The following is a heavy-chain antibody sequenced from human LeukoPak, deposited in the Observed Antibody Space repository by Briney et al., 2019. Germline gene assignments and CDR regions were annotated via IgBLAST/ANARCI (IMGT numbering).Heavy chain of an antibody. CDR2: ISSSGSTI. CDR3: AGEGGAEPGGWFGELLLGKQAYYFDY. D-gene: IGHD3-10*01. J-gene: IGHJ4*02. CDR1: GFTFSSYE. Sequence: GGSLRLSCAASGFTFSSYEMNWVRQPPGKGLEWVSYISSSGSTIYYADSVKGRFNISRDNAKNSLYLQMNSLRAEHTAVYYCAGEGGAEPGGWFGELLLGKQAYYFDYWGQGTLVTVSS. V-gene: IGHV3-48*03.